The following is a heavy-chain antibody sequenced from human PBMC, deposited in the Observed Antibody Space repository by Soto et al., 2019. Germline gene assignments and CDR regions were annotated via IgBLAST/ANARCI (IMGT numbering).Heavy chain of an antibody. Sequence: EVQLVASGGGLVQPGGSLRLSCAASGFTFSNYWMHWVRLTPGKGLVWVSRIKGDGSSTNYADSVKGRFTSSRDNAKSTLFLQMNSLGAEGTAVYYCTRESLERPNNLDYWGQGTLVTVSS. CDR3: TRESLERPNNLDY. CDR1: GFTFSNYW. V-gene: IGHV3-74*01. D-gene: IGHD1-1*01. J-gene: IGHJ4*02. CDR2: IKGDGSST.